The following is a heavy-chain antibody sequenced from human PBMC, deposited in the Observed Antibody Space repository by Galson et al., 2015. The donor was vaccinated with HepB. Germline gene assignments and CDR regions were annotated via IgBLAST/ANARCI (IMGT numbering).Heavy chain of an antibody. CDR3: AAGFLLYSSYFYALDV. D-gene: IGHD3-10*02. CDR2: IVVGSGNT. Sequence: SVKVSCKASGLTFNDSVVQWVRQARGQRLEWIGWIVVGSGNTNYAQKFQERVTITRDLSTSTADMELSSLRSEDTAVYYCAAGFLLYSSYFYALDVWGQGTTVTVSS. J-gene: IGHJ6*02. V-gene: IGHV1-58*01. CDR1: GLTFNDSV.